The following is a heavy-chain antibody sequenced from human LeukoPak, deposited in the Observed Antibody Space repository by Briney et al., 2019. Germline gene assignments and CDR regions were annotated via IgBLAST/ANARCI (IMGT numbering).Heavy chain of an antibody. Sequence: PGGSLRLSCAAAGFTFSSYGMHWVRQAPGKGLEWVAVIWYDGSNKYYADSVKGRFTISRDNSKNTLYLQMNSLRAEDTAVYYCARDVHDFWSGYYFDCWGQGTLVTVSS. V-gene: IGHV3-33*01. CDR2: IWYDGSNK. CDR1: GFTFSSYG. CDR3: ARDVHDFWSGYYFDC. D-gene: IGHD3-3*01. J-gene: IGHJ4*02.